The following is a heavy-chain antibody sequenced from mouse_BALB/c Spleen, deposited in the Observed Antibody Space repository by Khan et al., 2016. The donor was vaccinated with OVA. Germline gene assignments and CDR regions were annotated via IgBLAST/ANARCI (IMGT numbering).Heavy chain of an antibody. Sequence: EVQLQESGPSLVKPSQTLSLTCSVTGDSITNGYWFWIRKFPGNNFEFMGYISYSGGTFHNPSLKSRLSIARDTSKNQFYQQLHSVTAEDTATDYCARPPLTAVHWYFDVWGAGTTVTVSS. V-gene: IGHV3-8*02. CDR1: GDSITNGY. CDR3: ARPPLTAVHWYFDV. D-gene: IGHD1-1*01. J-gene: IGHJ1*01. CDR2: ISYSGGT.